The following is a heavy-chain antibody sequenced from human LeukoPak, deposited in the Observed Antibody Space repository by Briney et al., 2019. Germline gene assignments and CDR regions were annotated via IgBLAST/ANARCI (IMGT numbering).Heavy chain of an antibody. CDR2: IWYDGSNK. V-gene: IGHV3-33*01. Sequence: AGGSLRLSCAASGFTFSSYGMHWVRQAPGKGLEWVAVIWYDGSNKYYADSVKGRFTISRDNAKNSLYLQMNSLRAEDTAVYYCARASSSSAWFDPWGQGTLVTVSS. D-gene: IGHD6-6*01. CDR1: GFTFSSYG. CDR3: ARASSSSAWFDP. J-gene: IGHJ5*02.